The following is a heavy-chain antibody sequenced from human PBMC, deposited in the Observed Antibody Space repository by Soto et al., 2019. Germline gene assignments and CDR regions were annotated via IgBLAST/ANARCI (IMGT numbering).Heavy chain of an antibody. CDR3: AKQRVGSSWYRDFDL. D-gene: IGHD6-13*01. CDR1: GFTFSDYA. J-gene: IGHJ4*02. Sequence: EGQLLESGGGLVQPGGSLRLSCAASGFTFSDYAMSWVRQGPGKELEWASGISGVGGSTYYPDSVKGRFTISRDNSKNTVAQQMHNPTAGDTAVYFCAKQRVGSSWYRDFDLWGQGTLVTVSS. CDR2: ISGVGGST. V-gene: IGHV3-23*01.